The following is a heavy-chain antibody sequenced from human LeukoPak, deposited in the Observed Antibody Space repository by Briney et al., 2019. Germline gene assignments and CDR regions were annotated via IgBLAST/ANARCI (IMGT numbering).Heavy chain of an antibody. Sequence: ASVTVSCKASGYSFSTYGISWVRQAPGQGLEWMGWINPYNGEKKYAQKVQGRVTLTTDTSATTAYMELRSLRSDDTAVYYCARQSPGFMIAGYFDYWGQGTLVTVSS. CDR3: ARQSPGFMIAGYFDY. D-gene: IGHD3-16*01. V-gene: IGHV1-18*01. CDR1: GYSFSTYG. J-gene: IGHJ4*02. CDR2: INPYNGEK.